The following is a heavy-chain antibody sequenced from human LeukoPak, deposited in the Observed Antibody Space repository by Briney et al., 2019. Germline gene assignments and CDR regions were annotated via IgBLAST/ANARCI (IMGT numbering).Heavy chain of an antibody. J-gene: IGHJ4*02. D-gene: IGHD6-19*01. V-gene: IGHV1-2*02. CDR3: ARDPSLRYSSGWPIDY. CDR1: GYTFTGYY. Sequence: ASVKVSCKASGYTFTGYYMHWVRQAPGQGLEWMGWINPNSGGTNYAQKFQGRVTMTRDTSISTAYMELSRLRSDDTAVYYCARDPSLRYSSGWPIDYWGQGTLVTVSS. CDR2: INPNSGGT.